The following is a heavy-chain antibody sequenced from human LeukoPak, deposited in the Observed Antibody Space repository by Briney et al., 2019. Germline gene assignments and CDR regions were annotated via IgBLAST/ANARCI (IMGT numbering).Heavy chain of an antibody. CDR2: INSDGSST. Sequence: GGSLRLSCAASGFTFSSYWMHWVRQAPGKGLVWVSRINSDGSSTSYADSVKGRFTISRDNAKNTLYLQMNSLKTEDTAVYYCTTDETWEPHEFDYWGQGTLVTVSS. D-gene: IGHD1-26*01. CDR1: GFTFSSYW. CDR3: TTDETWEPHEFDY. V-gene: IGHV3-74*01. J-gene: IGHJ4*02.